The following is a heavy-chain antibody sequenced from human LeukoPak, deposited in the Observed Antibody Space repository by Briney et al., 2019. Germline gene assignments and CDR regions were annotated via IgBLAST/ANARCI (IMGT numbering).Heavy chain of an antibody. CDR3: ARDLDYGSGSYWYYFDY. J-gene: IGHJ4*02. V-gene: IGHV3-30-3*01. Sequence: GGSLRLSCAASGFTFSSYAMHWVRQAPGKGLEWVAVISYDGSNKYYADSVKGRFTISRDNSKNTLYLQMNSLRAEDTAVYYCARDLDYGSGSYWYYFDYWGQGTLVTVSS. CDR2: ISYDGSNK. CDR1: GFTFSSYA. D-gene: IGHD3-10*01.